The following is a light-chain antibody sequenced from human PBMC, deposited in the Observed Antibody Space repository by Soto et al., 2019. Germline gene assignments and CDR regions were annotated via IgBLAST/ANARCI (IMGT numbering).Light chain of an antibody. CDR1: QSFRRW. V-gene: IGKV1-5*03. Sequence: DIQLTQSPSTLSASVGDRGTIVCRASQSFRRWLGWYQQKPGKAPKLLISKVSNLDSGAPSSFSGSGSGTEFHLTITSLQPEDFATYSCQQYNSFIWTFGRGTKV. CDR2: KVS. CDR3: QQYNSFIWT. J-gene: IGKJ1*01.